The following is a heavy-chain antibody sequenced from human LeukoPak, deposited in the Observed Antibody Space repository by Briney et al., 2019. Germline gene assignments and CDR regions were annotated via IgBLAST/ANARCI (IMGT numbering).Heavy chain of an antibody. D-gene: IGHD3-10*01. CDR2: IYHSGST. Sequence: SETLPLTCTVSGGTITSHYWSWTRQPPGKGLEWIGYIYHSGSTNYNPSLKSRVTMSIDTSKNQFSMKLRSVTAADTAVYYCARHAAGTSGTACLDYWGQGTLVTVSS. CDR1: GGTITSHY. V-gene: IGHV4-59*08. CDR3: ARHAAGTSGTACLDY. J-gene: IGHJ4*02.